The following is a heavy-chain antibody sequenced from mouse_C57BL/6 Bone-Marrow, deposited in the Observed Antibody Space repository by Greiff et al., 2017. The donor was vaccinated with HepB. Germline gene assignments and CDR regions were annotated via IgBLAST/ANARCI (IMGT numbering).Heavy chain of an antibody. J-gene: IGHJ3*01. D-gene: IGHD2-9*01. CDR2: IDPENGDT. CDR3: TTYPPTMVTTSFAY. V-gene: IGHV14-4*01. Sequence: VQLKQSGAELVRPGASVKLSCTASGFNIKDDYMHWVKQRPEQGLEWIGWIDPENGDTEYASKFQGKATITADTTSNTAYLQLSSLTSEDTAVYYCTTYPPTMVTTSFAYWGQGTLVTVSA. CDR1: GFNIKDDY.